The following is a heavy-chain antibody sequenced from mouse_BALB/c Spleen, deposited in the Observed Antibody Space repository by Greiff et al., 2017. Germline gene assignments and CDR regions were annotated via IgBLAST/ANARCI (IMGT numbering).Heavy chain of an antibody. J-gene: IGHJ4*01. CDR3: VREITTVPGYAMDY. CDR2: IWTGGGT. CDR1: GFSLTSYD. Sequence: VQLKESGPGLVAPSQSLSITCTVSGFSLTSYDISWIRQPPGKGLEWLGVIWTGGGTNYNSAFMSRLSISKDNSKSQVFLKMNSLQTDDTAIYYCVREITTVPGYAMDYWGQGTSVTVSS. D-gene: IGHD1-1*01. V-gene: IGHV2-9-2*01.